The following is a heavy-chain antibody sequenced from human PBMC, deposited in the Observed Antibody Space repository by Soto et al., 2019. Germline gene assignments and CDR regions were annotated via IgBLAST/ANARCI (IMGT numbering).Heavy chain of an antibody. CDR2: IYHAGSV. J-gene: IGHJ6*02. Sequence: SETLSLTCAVSGYSIASGYYWAWIRQSPGKGLEWIGSIYHAGSVYYNPSLNSRVAVSLDTSKNHFSLKLTSVTAADAAVYYCARTFDYYGMDVWGQGTTVTVSS. V-gene: IGHV4-38-2*01. CDR1: GYSIASGYY. CDR3: ARTFDYYGMDV.